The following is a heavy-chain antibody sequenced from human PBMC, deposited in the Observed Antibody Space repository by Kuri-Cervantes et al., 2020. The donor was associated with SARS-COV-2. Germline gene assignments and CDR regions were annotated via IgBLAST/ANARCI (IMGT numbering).Heavy chain of an antibody. CDR2: IYAGGST. V-gene: IGHV3-53*05. D-gene: IGHD6-19*01. J-gene: IGHJ3*02. CDR1: DFTVSTKY. Sequence: GESLKISCAASDFTVSTKYMTWVRQAPGKGLEWVSVIYAGGSTYYADSVKGRFTISRDNSKNTLYLQMNSLRAEDTAVYYCAKDLRVGIAVAGIGAFDIWGQGTMVTVSS. CDR3: AKDLRVGIAVAGIGAFDI.